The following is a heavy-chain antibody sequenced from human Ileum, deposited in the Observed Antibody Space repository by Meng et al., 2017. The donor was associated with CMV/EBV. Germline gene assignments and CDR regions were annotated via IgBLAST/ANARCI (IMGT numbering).Heavy chain of an antibody. V-gene: IGHV3-23*01. Sequence: IFTSYAFSCVRQDPVKGLEWVSSIRGGWDDTYYADSVNGRFTIARDKSTNTLYLQMNSLRDEDTAVFYCAKGPIQQLGTMGLGWFDPWGQGTLVTVSS. CDR1: IFTSYA. D-gene: IGHD6-13*01. CDR2: IRGGWDDT. CDR3: AKGPIQQLGTMGLGWFDP. J-gene: IGHJ5*02.